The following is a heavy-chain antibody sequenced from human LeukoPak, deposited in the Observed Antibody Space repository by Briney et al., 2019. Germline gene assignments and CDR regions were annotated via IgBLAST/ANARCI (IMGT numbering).Heavy chain of an antibody. CDR1: GYTFTSYY. D-gene: IGHD3-10*01. V-gene: IGHV1-46*01. J-gene: IGHJ3*02. Sequence: ASVKVSCKASGYTFTSYYMHWVRQAPGQGLEWMGIFNPSGGSTSYAQKFQGRVTMTRDTSTSTVYMELSSLRSEDTAVYYCARGGLLWFGELLFPPHAFDIWGQGTMVTVSS. CDR2: FNPSGGST. CDR3: ARGGLLWFGELLFPPHAFDI.